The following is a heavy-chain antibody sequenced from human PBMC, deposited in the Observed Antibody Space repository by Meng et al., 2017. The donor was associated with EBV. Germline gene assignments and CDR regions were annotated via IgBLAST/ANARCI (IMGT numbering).Heavy chain of an antibody. CDR1: GYTFTSYG. D-gene: IGHD3-16*02. Sequence: QVHLVPSGAGVKKPGASVKVSGKASGYTFTSYGISWVRQAPGQGLEWMGWISAYNGNTNYAQKLQGRVTMTTDTSTSTAYMELRSLRSDDTAVYYCARDRTFGGVIPPDYWGQGTLVTVSS. CDR3: ARDRTFGGVIPPDY. V-gene: IGHV1-18*01. J-gene: IGHJ4*02. CDR2: ISAYNGNT.